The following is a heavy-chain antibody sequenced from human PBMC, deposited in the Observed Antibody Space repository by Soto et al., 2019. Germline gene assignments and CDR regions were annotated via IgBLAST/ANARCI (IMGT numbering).Heavy chain of an antibody. CDR2: IYYSGST. D-gene: IGHD3-3*01. CDR1: GGSISSSSYY. Sequence: SETLSLTCTVSGGSISSSSYYWGWIRQPPGKGLEWIGSIYYSGSTYYNPSLKSRVTISVDTSKNQFSLKLSSVTAADTAVYYCARRNTIFGVVIPGWFDPWGQGTLVTVSS. J-gene: IGHJ5*02. CDR3: ARRNTIFGVVIPGWFDP. V-gene: IGHV4-39*01.